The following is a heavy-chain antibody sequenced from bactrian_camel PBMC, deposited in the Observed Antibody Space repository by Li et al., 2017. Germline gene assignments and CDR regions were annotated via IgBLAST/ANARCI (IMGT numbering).Heavy chain of an antibody. CDR3: AKETYGLPSD. V-gene: IGHV3S40*01. J-gene: IGHJ4*01. D-gene: IGHD5*01. CDR1: GFTFSEYT. Sequence: VQLVESGGGLVQPGGSLRLSCETSGFTFSEYTMNWVRQTPGKGLEWVSTINSGGGTYYADSVKGRFTISRDNAKNTVYLQLNSLKTEDTAMYYCAKETYGLPSDWGQGTQVTVS. CDR2: INSGGGT.